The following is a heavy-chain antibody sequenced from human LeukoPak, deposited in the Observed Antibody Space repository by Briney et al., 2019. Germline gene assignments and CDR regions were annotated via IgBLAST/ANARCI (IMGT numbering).Heavy chain of an antibody. J-gene: IGHJ5*02. D-gene: IGHD3-10*01. CDR3: ARVVRTHYYGSGSPNWFDP. CDR2: IYYSGST. V-gene: IGHV4-61*08. CDR1: GGPISSRGSY. Sequence: PSQTLSLTCTVSGGPISSRGSYWTWIRQPPGKGLEWIGYIYYSGSTNYNPSLKSRVTISVDTSRNQFSLKLSSVTATDTAVYYCARVVRTHYYGSGSPNWFDPWGQGTLVTVSS.